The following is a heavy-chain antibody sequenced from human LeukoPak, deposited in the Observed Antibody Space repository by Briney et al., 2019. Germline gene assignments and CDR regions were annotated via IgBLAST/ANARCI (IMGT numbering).Heavy chain of an antibody. Sequence: GASVKVSCKASGYTFTSYGISWVRQAPGQGLEWMGWISAYNGNTNYAQKLQGRVTMTTDTSTSTAYMELRSLRSDDTAVYYCARVGSQGGSPSRAFDIWGQGTMVTVSS. CDR2: ISAYNGNT. J-gene: IGHJ3*02. CDR3: ARVGSQGGSPSRAFDI. V-gene: IGHV1-18*01. D-gene: IGHD3-16*01. CDR1: GYTFTSYG.